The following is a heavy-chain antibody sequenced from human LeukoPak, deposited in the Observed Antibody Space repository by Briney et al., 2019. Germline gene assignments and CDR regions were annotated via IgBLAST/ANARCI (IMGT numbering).Heavy chain of an antibody. Sequence: GGSLRLSCAASGFTFSSYAMSWVRQAPGKGLEWVSAISGSGGSTYYAASVKGRFAISRDNSKNTLYLQMNSLRAEDTAVYYCAKGTYGSGSYRRFDPWGQGTLVIVSS. D-gene: IGHD3-10*01. J-gene: IGHJ5*02. V-gene: IGHV3-23*01. CDR1: GFTFSSYA. CDR3: AKGTYGSGSYRRFDP. CDR2: ISGSGGST.